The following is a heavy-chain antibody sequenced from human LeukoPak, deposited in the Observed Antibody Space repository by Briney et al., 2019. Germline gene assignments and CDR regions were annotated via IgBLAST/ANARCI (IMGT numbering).Heavy chain of an antibody. J-gene: IGHJ4*02. D-gene: IGHD2-21*01. CDR3: ARRDCGGDCYSGVKIDY. CDR2: SYYSGST. Sequence: SETLSLTCTVSGGSISSSTSYWGWIRQPPGKGLEWIGRSYYSGSTYYNPSLKSRVTISVDTSKKQFSLKLSSVTAADTAVYYCARRDCGGDCYSGVKIDYWGQGTLVTVSS. CDR1: GGSISSSTSY. V-gene: IGHV4-39*01.